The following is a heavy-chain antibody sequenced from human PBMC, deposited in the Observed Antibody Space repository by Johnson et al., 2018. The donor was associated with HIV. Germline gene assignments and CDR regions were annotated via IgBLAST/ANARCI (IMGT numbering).Heavy chain of an antibody. CDR1: GFTISNNY. D-gene: IGHD5-24*01. V-gene: IGHV3-66*01. J-gene: IGHJ3*02. CDR2: IYSGGST. CDR3: AREGATIEGRSTFDI. Sequence: EVQLVESGGGVVQPGRSLRLSCAASGFTISNNYMSWVRQAPGKGLEWVSVIYSGGSTYYADSVTGRFTISRDISKNTLYLHMNSLRAEDTAVYYCAREGATIEGRSTFDIWGQGTMVTVSS.